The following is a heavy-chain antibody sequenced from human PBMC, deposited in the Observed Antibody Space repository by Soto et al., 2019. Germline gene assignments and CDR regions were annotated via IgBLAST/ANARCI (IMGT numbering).Heavy chain of an antibody. Sequence: GSLRLSCVASGFTFRVDAMSWVRQAPGKGLEWVSSVSGSGEMTHYADSVKGRFTISRDNSKNMLYLHMESLRVDDTAVYYCARSEMTYNWNDWGQGTLVTVSS. V-gene: IGHV3-23*01. CDR3: ARSEMTYNWND. CDR1: GFTFRVDA. D-gene: IGHD1-20*01. J-gene: IGHJ4*02. CDR2: VSGSGEMT.